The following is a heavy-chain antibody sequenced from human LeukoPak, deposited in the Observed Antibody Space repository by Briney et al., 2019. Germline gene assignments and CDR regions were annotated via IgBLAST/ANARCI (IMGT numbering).Heavy chain of an antibody. D-gene: IGHD4-17*01. CDR2: IDPRDSYS. Sequence: GESLKISCKVSGYSFTSFWISWVRQMPGKGLEWMGRIDPRDSYSSYSPSFQGHVTISADKSTSTAYLQWSSLKASDTAMYFCARLPGNGDYLFDYWGQGTLVTVSS. J-gene: IGHJ4*02. CDR1: GYSFTSFW. CDR3: ARLPGNGDYLFDY. V-gene: IGHV5-10-1*01.